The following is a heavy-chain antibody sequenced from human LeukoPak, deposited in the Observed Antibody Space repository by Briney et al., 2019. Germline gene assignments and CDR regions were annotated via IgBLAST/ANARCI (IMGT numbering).Heavy chain of an antibody. J-gene: IGHJ6*02. CDR2: IYYSGST. Sequence: SETLSLTCTVSGGSISSYYWSWIRQPPGKGLEWIGYIYYSGSTNYNPSLKSRVTIPVDTSKNQFSLKLSSVTAADTAVYYCARLSRNSGSYLYYYYGMDVWGQGTTVTVSS. CDR1: GGSISSYY. V-gene: IGHV4-59*01. CDR3: ARLSRNSGSYLYYYYGMDV. D-gene: IGHD1-26*01.